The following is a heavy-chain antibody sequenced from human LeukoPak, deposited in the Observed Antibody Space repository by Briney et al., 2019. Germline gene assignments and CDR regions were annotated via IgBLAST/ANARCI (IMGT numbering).Heavy chain of an antibody. V-gene: IGHV4-39*07. CDR1: GGSISSSSYC. CDR2: IYYSGST. D-gene: IGHD3-16*02. CDR3: ARVRVNDYVWGSYRYFDY. Sequence: SETLSLTCTVSGGSISSSSYCWCWIRQPPGKGLEWIGSIYYSGSTYYNPSLKSRVTISVDTSKHQFSLKLSSVTAADTAVYYCARVRVNDYVWGSYRYFDYWGQGTLVTVSS. J-gene: IGHJ4*02.